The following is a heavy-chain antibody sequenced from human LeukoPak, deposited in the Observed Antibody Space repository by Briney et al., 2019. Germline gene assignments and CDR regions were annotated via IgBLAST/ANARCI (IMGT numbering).Heavy chain of an antibody. D-gene: IGHD6-13*01. V-gene: IGHV1-46*01. Sequence: ASVKVSCKASGYTFTNYYMHWVRQAPGQGLEWMGIINPSGGSTSYAQKFQGRVTMTRDTSTSTVYMELSSLRSEDTAVYYCARGTQQLVYYYYGMDVWGQGTTVTVSS. CDR2: INPSGGST. CDR1: GYTFTNYY. J-gene: IGHJ6*02. CDR3: ARGTQQLVYYYYGMDV.